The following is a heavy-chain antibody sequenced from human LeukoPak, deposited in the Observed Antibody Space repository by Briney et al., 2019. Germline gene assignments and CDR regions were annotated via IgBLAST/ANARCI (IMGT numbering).Heavy chain of an antibody. V-gene: IGHV3-30*18. CDR2: ISYDGSNK. J-gene: IGHJ4*02. Sequence: GGSLRLSCAASGFTFSSYGMHWVRQAPGKGLEWVAVISYDGSNKYYADSVKGRFTISRDNSKNTLYLQMNSLRAEDTAVYYCAKGLGGYYFDYWGQGTLVTVSS. D-gene: IGHD4-23*01. CDR3: AKGLGGYYFDY. CDR1: GFTFSSYG.